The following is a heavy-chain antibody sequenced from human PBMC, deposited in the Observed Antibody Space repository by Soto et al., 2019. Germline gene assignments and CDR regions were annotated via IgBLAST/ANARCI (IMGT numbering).Heavy chain of an antibody. Sequence: LRLSCAASGFTVSSNYMSWVRQAPGKGLEWVSVIYSGGSTYYADSMKGRFTISRDNSKNTLYLQMNSLRAEDTAVYYCARERYYYDSSGYYGRHWFDPWGQGALVTVSS. CDR2: IYSGGST. CDR1: GFTVSSNY. J-gene: IGHJ5*02. CDR3: ARERYYYDSSGYYGRHWFDP. V-gene: IGHV3-53*01. D-gene: IGHD3-22*01.